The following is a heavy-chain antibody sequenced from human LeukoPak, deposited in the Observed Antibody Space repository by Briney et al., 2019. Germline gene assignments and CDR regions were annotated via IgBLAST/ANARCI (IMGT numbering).Heavy chain of an antibody. CDR2: ISSSSSTI. J-gene: IGHJ4*02. CDR1: EFTFSTYS. V-gene: IGHV3-48*01. Sequence: GGSLRLSCAASEFTFSTYSMNLVRQAPGKGLEWVSYISSSSSTIYYADSVKGRFTISRDNAKNSLFLQMNSLRAEDTAVYYCARGRLVRPPGYDYWGQGTLVTVSS. CDR3: ARGRLVRPPGYDY. D-gene: IGHD3-9*01.